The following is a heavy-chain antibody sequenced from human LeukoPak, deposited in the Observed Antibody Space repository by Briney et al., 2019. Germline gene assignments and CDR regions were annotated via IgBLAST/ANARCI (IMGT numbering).Heavy chain of an antibody. CDR1: GYSISSGYY. J-gene: IGHJ6*04. D-gene: IGHD6-13*01. CDR3: ARDRGIPSAAPGDYYYGMDV. V-gene: IGHV4-38-2*02. Sequence: SETLSLTCAVSGYSISSGYYWGWIRQPPGKGLEWIGSIYHSGSTYYNPSLKSRVTISVDTSKNQFSLKLSSVTAADTAVYYCARDRGIPSAAPGDYYYGMDVWGKGITVTVSS. CDR2: IYHSGST.